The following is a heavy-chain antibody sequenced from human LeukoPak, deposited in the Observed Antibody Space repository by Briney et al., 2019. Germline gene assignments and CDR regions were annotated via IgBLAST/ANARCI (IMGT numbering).Heavy chain of an antibody. CDR2: INPNSGGT. CDR1: GYTFTGYY. V-gene: IGHV1-2*06. J-gene: IGHJ4*02. Sequence: GASVKVSCKASGYTFTGYYMHWVRQAPGQGLEWMGRINPNSGGTNYAQRFQGRVTMTTDTSISTAYMELSSLRSEDTAVYYCARGTWTWYEVTTEEPNFDYWGQGTLVTVSS. CDR3: ARGTWTWYEVTTEEPNFDY. D-gene: IGHD4-17*01.